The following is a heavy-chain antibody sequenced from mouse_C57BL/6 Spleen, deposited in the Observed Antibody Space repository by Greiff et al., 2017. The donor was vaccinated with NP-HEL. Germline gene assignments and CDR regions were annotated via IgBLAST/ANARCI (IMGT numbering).Heavy chain of an antibody. J-gene: IGHJ2*01. CDR3: ASGFLGRDY. CDR1: GYAFTNYL. Sequence: QVQLQQSGAELVRPGTSVKVSCKASGYAFTNYLIEWVKQRPGQGLEWIGVINPGSGGTNYNEKFKGKATLTADKSSSTAYMQLSSLTSEDSAVYFCASGFLGRDYWGQGTTLTVSS. CDR2: INPGSGGT. V-gene: IGHV1-54*01. D-gene: IGHD4-1*01.